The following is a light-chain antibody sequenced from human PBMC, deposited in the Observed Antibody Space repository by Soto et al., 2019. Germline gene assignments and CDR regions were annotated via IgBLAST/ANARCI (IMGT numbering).Light chain of an antibody. CDR2: EVS. CDR3: SSYGSTDTLFV. CDR1: SSDVGDYNY. V-gene: IGLV2-14*01. Sequence: QSVVTQPASVSGSPGQSITISCTGTSSDVGDYNYVSWYQQHPGKAPKLIIYEVSNRASGVFHRFSGSKSGNTASLTISGLQPEDEADYYCSSYGSTDTLFVFGTGTKLTVL. J-gene: IGLJ1*01.